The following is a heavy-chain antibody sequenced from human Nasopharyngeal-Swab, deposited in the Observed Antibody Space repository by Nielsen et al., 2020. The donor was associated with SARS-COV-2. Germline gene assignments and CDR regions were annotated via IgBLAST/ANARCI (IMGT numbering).Heavy chain of an antibody. D-gene: IGHD3-22*01. CDR1: GFTFRSYR. V-gene: IGHV3-48*01. J-gene: IGHJ6*03. CDR3: AREHYYDSSGYYLLYYYYYMDV. Sequence: GESLKLSFAASGFTFRSYRMNLFPQAPGKGLEWVSYISSSSSTIYYADSVKCRFTISRDNAKNSLYLQMNSLRAEDTAVYYCAREHYYDSSGYYLLYYYYYMDVWGKGTTVTVSS. CDR2: ISSSSSTI.